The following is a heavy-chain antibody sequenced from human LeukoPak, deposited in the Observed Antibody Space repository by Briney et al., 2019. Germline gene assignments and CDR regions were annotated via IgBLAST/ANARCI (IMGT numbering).Heavy chain of an antibody. D-gene: IGHD3-22*01. V-gene: IGHV3-23*01. Sequence: GGSLRHSCAASGFTFGSYGMRWVRQAPGKGLEWVSFITPIADRTSYADSVAGRFTISRDSPRNTLYMQMNSLGDEDTAIYYCAIMHGYYDGSGYWVQWGQGTLVTVSS. J-gene: IGHJ1*01. CDR1: GFTFGSYG. CDR2: ITPIADRT. CDR3: AIMHGYYDGSGYWVQ.